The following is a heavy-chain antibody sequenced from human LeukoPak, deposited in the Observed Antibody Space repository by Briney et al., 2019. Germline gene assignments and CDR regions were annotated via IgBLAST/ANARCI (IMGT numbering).Heavy chain of an antibody. CDR2: IYYSGST. D-gene: IGHD1-1*01. V-gene: IGHV4-30-4*08. J-gene: IGHJ5*02. CDR3: ARDQGYNWNWFDP. CDR1: GGSISSGDYY. Sequence: SETLSLTCTVSGGSISSGDYYWSWIRQPPGKGLEWIGYIYYSGSTYYNPSLKSRVTISVDTSKNQFSLKLSFVTAADTAVYYCARDQGYNWNWFDPWGQGTLVTVSS.